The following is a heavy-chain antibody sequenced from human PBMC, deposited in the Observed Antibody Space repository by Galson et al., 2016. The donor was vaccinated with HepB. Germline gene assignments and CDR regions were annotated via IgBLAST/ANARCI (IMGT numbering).Heavy chain of an antibody. Sequence: SLRLSCAASGFTFGDYSMSWFRQAPGKGLEWVGFIRSKVYGGTIEYAASVKGRFTISRDDSKSIAYLQMNSLKTEDTAVYYCTRVPYYYGSGTYYCDYWGQGALVSVSS. D-gene: IGHD3-10*01. V-gene: IGHV3-49*03. CDR1: GFTFGDYS. CDR3: TRVPYYYGSGTYYCDY. J-gene: IGHJ4*02. CDR2: IRSKVYGGTI.